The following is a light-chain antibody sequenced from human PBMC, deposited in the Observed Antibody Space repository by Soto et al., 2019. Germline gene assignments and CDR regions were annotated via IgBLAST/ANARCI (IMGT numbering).Light chain of an antibody. J-gene: IGKJ4*01. V-gene: IGKV3-15*01. CDR3: QQYNNWPIT. CDR1: QSVRSN. CDR2: GAS. Sequence: EFVLTQSPGTLSLSPGERATLSFSASQSVRSNLAWYQQKPGQSPRLLIYGASTRATGIPASFSGSGSGTEFTLTISSLQSEDFAVYYCQQYNNWPITFGGGTKVDIK.